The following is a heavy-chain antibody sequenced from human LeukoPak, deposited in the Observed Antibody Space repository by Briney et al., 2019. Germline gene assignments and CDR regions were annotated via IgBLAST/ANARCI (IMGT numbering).Heavy chain of an antibody. CDR1: GFTFSSYG. CDR3: ARAPDGSGAY. D-gene: IGHD3-10*01. CDR2: ISYDGSNK. J-gene: IGHJ4*02. V-gene: IGHV3-30*19. Sequence: GGSLRLSCAASGFTFSSYGMHWVRQAPGKGLEWVAVISYDGSNKYYADSVKGRFTISRDNSKNTLYLQMNSLRAEDTAVYCCARAPDGSGAYWGQGTLVTVSS.